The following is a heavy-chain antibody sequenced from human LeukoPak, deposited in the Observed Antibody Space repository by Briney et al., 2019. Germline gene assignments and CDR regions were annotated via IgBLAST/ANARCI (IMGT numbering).Heavy chain of an antibody. V-gene: IGHV3-66*01. Sequence: GGSLRLSCAASGFTVSSNYMSWVRQAPGKGLEWVSVIYSGGSTYYADSVKGRFTISRDNSKNTLYLQMNSLRAEDTAVYYCARDPSGGPPRAFDIWGQGTMVTVSS. CDR2: IYSGGST. D-gene: IGHD2-15*01. J-gene: IGHJ3*02. CDR1: GFTVSSNY. CDR3: ARDPSGGPPRAFDI.